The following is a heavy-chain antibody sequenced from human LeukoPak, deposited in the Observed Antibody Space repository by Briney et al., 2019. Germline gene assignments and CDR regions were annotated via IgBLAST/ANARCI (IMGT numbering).Heavy chain of an antibody. CDR3: ARCLDSYESSGQFVY. CDR1: AGSISSSSYY. Sequence: KTSETLSLTCTVSAGSISSSSYYWGWLRQPPGKGLEWIGSIHYSGSTYFNPSLKSRVTIFVDTSKNQFSLKLSSVTAADTAVYYCARCLDSYESSGQFVYWGQGALVTVSS. V-gene: IGHV4-39*01. D-gene: IGHD3-22*01. CDR2: IHYSGST. J-gene: IGHJ4*02.